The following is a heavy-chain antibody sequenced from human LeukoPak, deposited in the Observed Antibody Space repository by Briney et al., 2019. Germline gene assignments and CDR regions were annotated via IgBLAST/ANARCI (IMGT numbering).Heavy chain of an antibody. CDR3: ARDIAAAAYYYYGMDV. J-gene: IGHJ6*02. D-gene: IGHD6-13*01. CDR2: ISYDGSNK. V-gene: IGHV3-30*03. CDR1: GFTFSSYG. Sequence: GGSLRLSCAASGFTFSSYGMHWVRQAPGKGLEWVAVISYDGSNKYYADSVKGRFTISRDNSKNTLYLQMNSLRAEDTAVYYCARDIAAAAYYYYGMDVWGQGTTVTVSS.